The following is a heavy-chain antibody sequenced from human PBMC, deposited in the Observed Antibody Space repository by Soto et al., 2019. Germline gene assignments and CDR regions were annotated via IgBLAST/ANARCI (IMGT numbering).Heavy chain of an antibody. CDR2: IDWDDDT. CDR1: GFSLRTSGLC. Sequence: SGPTLVNPTQTLTLTCTFSGFSLRTSGLCVSWIRQPPGKALEWLARIDWDDDTYYSTSLKTRLTISKDTSKNQVVLTMTNMDPVDTATYYCARIRNTRGSGWYYFDYWGQGTLVTVSS. D-gene: IGHD6-19*01. V-gene: IGHV2-70*11. CDR3: ARIRNTRGSGWYYFDY. J-gene: IGHJ4*02.